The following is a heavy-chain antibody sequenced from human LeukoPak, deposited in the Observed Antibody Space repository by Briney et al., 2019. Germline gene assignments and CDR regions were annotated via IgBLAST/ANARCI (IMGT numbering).Heavy chain of an antibody. Sequence: GGSLRLSCAASGFTFSSYSMNWVRQAPGKGLEWVPYISSSSSTIYYADSVKGRFTISRDNAKNSLYLQMNSLRDEDTAVYYCARNVPATAGQPLDYWGQGTLVTVSS. CDR2: ISSSSSTI. CDR1: GFTFSSYS. V-gene: IGHV3-48*02. D-gene: IGHD2-2*01. CDR3: ARNVPATAGQPLDY. J-gene: IGHJ4*02.